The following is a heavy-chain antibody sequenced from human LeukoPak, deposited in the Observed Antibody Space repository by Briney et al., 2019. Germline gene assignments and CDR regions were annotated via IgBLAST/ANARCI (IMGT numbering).Heavy chain of an antibody. V-gene: IGHV4-4*02. CDR2: IYHSESA. D-gene: IGHD1-26*01. CDR1: GGSITSSNW. Sequence: SENLSLTCAVSGGSITSSNWWSWVRQPPGKGLEWVGEIYHSESANYNPSLKSRVTMSVDKSTNQFSLKLNSVTAADTAVYYCARDGTVGAQDAWGQGTLVTVSS. CDR3: ARDGTVGAQDA. J-gene: IGHJ5*02.